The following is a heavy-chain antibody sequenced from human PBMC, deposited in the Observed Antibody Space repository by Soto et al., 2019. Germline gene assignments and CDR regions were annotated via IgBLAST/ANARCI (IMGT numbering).Heavy chain of an antibody. CDR1: GGTFSSYA. CDR3: DRAPTTTRIEVVKGYALDN. V-gene: IGHV1-69*13. CDR2: IIPIFGTA. J-gene: IGHJ3*02. D-gene: IGHD3-22*01. Sequence: SVKVSCKASGGTFSSYAISWVRQAPGQGLEWMGGIIPIFGTANYAQKFQGRVTITADESTSTAYMELSSLRSEATDVNYCDRAPTTTRIEVVKGYALDNWG.